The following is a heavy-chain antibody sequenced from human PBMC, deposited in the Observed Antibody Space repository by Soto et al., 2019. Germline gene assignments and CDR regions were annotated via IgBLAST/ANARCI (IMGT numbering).Heavy chain of an antibody. CDR2: IYSGGST. CDR3: ARGVDGQWADY. J-gene: IGHJ4*02. D-gene: IGHD1-26*01. V-gene: IGHV3-53*01. Sequence: GGSLRLSCAASGFTVSSNYMSWVRQAPGKGLEWVSVIYSGGSTYYADSVKGRFTISRDNSKNTLYLQMNSLIAEDTAVYYCARGVDGQWADYWGQGTLVTVSS. CDR1: GFTVSSNY.